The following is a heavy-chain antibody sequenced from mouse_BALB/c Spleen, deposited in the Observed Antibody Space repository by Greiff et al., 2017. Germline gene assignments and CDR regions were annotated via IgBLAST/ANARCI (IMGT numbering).Heavy chain of an antibody. CDR2: IYPYNGGT. V-gene: IGHV1S29*02. J-gene: IGHJ4*01. CDR1: GYTFTDYN. CDR3: ARYLLRLRGYAMDY. D-gene: IGHD1-2*01. Sequence: EVKLQESGPELVKPGASVKISCKASGYTFTDYNMHWVKQSHGKSLEWIGYIYPYNGGTGYNQKFKSKATLTVDNSSSTAYMELRSLTSEDSAVYYCARYLLRLRGYAMDYWGQGTSVTVSS.